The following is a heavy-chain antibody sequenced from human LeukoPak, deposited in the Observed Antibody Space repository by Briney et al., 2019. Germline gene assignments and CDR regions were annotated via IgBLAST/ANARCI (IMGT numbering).Heavy chain of an antibody. CDR1: GGSISSYY. J-gene: IGHJ4*02. CDR2: IYYSGST. D-gene: IGHD5-18*01. CDR3: ARGGYSYGYRTYFDY. Sequence: SGTLSLTCTVSGGSISSYYWSWIRQPPGKGLEWIGYIYYSGSTNYNPSLKSRVTISVDTSKNQFSLKLSSVTAADTAVYYCARGGYSYGYRTYFDYWGQGTLVTVSS. V-gene: IGHV4-59*01.